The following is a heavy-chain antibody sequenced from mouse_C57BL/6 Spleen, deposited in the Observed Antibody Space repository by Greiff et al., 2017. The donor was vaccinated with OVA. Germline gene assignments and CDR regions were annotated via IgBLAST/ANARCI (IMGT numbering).Heavy chain of an antibody. V-gene: IGHV1-7*01. Sequence: QVQLKQSGAELAKPGASVTMSCKASGYTFTSYWMHWVKPRPGQGLEWIGFINPSSGYTKYNQKLKDKATLTADKASRTAYMQLSSLTYEDSAVYYFAREGTFDYWGQGTTLTVSS. J-gene: IGHJ2*01. CDR3: AREGTFDY. CDR2: INPSSGYT. CDR1: GYTFTSYW. D-gene: IGHD3-3*01.